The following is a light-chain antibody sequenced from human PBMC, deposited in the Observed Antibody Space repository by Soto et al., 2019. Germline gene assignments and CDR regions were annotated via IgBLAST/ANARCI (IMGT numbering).Light chain of an antibody. CDR1: QSVSSY. CDR3: QQRSSWPLT. J-gene: IGKJ4*01. CDR2: DAS. Sequence: ENVLTQSPATLSLSPGERATLSCRASQSVSSYLAWYQQKPGQAPRLLIYDASNRATGIPARFSGSGSGTDFTLTISSLEPEDFAVYYCQQRSSWPLTFGGGTKVDIK. V-gene: IGKV3-11*01.